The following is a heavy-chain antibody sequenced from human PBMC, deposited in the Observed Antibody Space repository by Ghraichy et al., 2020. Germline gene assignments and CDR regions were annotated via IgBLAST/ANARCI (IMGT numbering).Heavy chain of an antibody. D-gene: IGHD6-6*01. V-gene: IGHV3-33*06. CDR1: GFTFSSFV. Sequence: RGSLRLSCAASGFTFSSFVMHWVRQAPGKGLEWVAVVWYDGSLKYYVDSVKGRFAISRDNSMNTVSLEMNSLRAEDTAMYYCAKGGSSPLGDAFDSWGQGTMVTVSS. CDR3: AKGGSSPLGDAFDS. CDR2: VWYDGSLK. J-gene: IGHJ3*02.